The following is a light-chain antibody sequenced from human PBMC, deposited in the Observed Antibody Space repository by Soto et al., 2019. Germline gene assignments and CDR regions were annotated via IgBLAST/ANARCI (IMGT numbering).Light chain of an antibody. Sequence: DVQMTQSPSTLSASVGDRVTITCRASQGISNRLAWYQQKPGKAPKLLIYQASSLKSGVPSRFGGSGSGTEFTLTITSLQPDDFATYYCQQYNSHWTFGQGTNVEIK. CDR3: QQYNSHWT. V-gene: IGKV1-5*03. CDR1: QGISNR. CDR2: QAS. J-gene: IGKJ1*01.